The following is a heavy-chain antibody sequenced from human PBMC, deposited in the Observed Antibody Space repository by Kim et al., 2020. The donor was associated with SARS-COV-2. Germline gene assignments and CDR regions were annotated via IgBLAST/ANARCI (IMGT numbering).Heavy chain of an antibody. V-gene: IGHV1-18*01. Sequence: ASVKVSCKASGYTFTSYGISWVRQAPGQGLEWMGWISAYNGNTNYAQKLQGRVTMTTDTSTSTAYMELRSLRSDDTAVYYCARESSLYYDFWSGYLGYWGQGTLVTVSS. CDR2: ISAYNGNT. CDR1: GYTFTSYG. CDR3: ARESSLYYDFWSGYLGY. J-gene: IGHJ4*02. D-gene: IGHD3-3*01.